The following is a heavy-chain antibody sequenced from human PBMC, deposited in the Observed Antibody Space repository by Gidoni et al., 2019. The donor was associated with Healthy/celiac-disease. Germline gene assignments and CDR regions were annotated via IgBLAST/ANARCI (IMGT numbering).Heavy chain of an antibody. CDR1: GFTFSSYE. D-gene: IGHD1-26*01. J-gene: IGHJ4*02. CDR2: ISSSGSTI. V-gene: IGHV3-48*03. CDR3: ARSHSGSYPVY. Sequence: EVQLVESGGGLVQPGGSLRLSCAASGFTFSSYEMHWVRQAPGKGLEWVSYISSSGSTIYYADSVKGRFTISRDNAKNSLYLQMNSLRAEDTAVYYCARSHSGSYPVYWGQGTLVTVSS.